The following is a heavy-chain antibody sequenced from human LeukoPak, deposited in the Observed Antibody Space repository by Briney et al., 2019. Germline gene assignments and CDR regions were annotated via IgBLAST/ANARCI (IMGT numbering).Heavy chain of an antibody. CDR2: ISDQE. D-gene: IGHD3-16*01. CDR3: AETLGPGRHYFIS. Sequence: GAPLRLSCSVSGSTSSTYHMGWVRQAPGKGLEWVSIISDQEYYADSVKGRFAISRDSSKNTLYLQMYSLTAEDTAIYYCAETLGPGRHYFISWGQGTLVTVSS. CDR1: GSTSSTYH. V-gene: IGHV3-23*01. J-gene: IGHJ4*02.